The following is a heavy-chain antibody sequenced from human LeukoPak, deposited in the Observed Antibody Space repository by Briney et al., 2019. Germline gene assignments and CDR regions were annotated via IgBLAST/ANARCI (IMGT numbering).Heavy chain of an antibody. D-gene: IGHD3-3*01. CDR2: ISDYNGNT. Sequence: GASVTVSCKASGYTFTSYGISWVRQAPGQGLEWMGWISDYNGNTNYAQKLQGRVTMTTDTSTSTAYMELRSLRSDDTAVYYCAREGYYDFWSGYYDNWFDPWGQGTLVTVSS. J-gene: IGHJ5*02. V-gene: IGHV1-18*01. CDR1: GYTFTSYG. CDR3: AREGYYDFWSGYYDNWFDP.